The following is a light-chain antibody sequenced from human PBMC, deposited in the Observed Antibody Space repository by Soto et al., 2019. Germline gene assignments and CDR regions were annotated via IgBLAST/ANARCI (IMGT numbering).Light chain of an antibody. Sequence: QSVLTQPPSVSAAPGQKGTISCSGSTSNIGTYSVSWYQQLPGTAPKLLIYDNSQRPSGIPDRFSGSKSGTSATLAITGLQTGDDADYYCGTWDSSLNGGVFGGGTKVTVL. CDR1: TSNIGTYS. CDR2: DNS. V-gene: IGLV1-51*01. J-gene: IGLJ3*02. CDR3: GTWDSSLNGGV.